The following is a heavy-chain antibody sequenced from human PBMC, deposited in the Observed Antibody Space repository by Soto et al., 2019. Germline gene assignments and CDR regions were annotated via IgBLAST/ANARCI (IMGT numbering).Heavy chain of an antibody. J-gene: IGHJ6*03. CDR3: ARSPIPIVGATTGGYYYYMDV. D-gene: IGHD1-26*01. Sequence: SQTLSLTCAISGDSVSSNSAAWNWIRQSPSRGLEWLGRTYYRSKWYNDYAVSVKSRITINPDTSKNQFSLQLNSVTPEDTAVYYCARSPIPIVGATTGGYYYYMDVWGKGTMVTVSS. CDR1: GDSVSSNSAA. V-gene: IGHV6-1*01. CDR2: TYYRSKWYN.